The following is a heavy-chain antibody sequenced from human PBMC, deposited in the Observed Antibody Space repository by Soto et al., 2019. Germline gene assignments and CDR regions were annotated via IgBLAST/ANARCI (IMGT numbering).Heavy chain of an antibody. J-gene: IGHJ4*02. Sequence: QVQLVESGGGVVQPGRSLRLSCAASGFTFSSYGMHWVRQAPGKGLEWVAVISYDGSNKYYADSVKGRFTISRDNSKNTLYLQMNSLRAEDTAVYYCAKDLYSYGYSEFDYWGQGTLVTVSS. CDR1: GFTFSSYG. CDR3: AKDLYSYGYSEFDY. D-gene: IGHD5-18*01. CDR2: ISYDGSNK. V-gene: IGHV3-30*18.